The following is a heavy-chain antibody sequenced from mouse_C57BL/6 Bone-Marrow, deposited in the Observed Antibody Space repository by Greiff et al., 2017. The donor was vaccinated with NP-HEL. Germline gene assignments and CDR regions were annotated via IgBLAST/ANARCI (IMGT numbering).Heavy chain of an antibody. CDR3: AKSYYDSLYWYFDV. V-gene: IGHV5-17*01. CDR2: ISSGSSTI. D-gene: IGHD2-4*01. Sequence: EVHLVESGGGLVKPGGSLKLSCAASGFTFSDYGMHWVRQAPEKGLEWVAYISSGSSTIYYADTVKGRFTISRDNAKNTLFLQMTSLRSEDTAMYYCAKSYYDSLYWYFDVWGTGTTVTVSS. CDR1: GFTFSDYG. J-gene: IGHJ1*03.